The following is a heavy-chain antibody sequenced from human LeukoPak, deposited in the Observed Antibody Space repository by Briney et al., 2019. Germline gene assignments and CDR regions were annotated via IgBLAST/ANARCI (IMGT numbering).Heavy chain of an antibody. CDR2: IYSGDSDT. V-gene: IGHV5-51*01. Sequence: GESLKISCKGSGYSFTSYWIGWVRPMPGKGPEWMGIIYSGDSDTRYSALFQGQVTISADKSICTAYLQWSSLKASDTAMYYVARQQDGGAYGDYEDHFDYWGQRNLVIVSS. J-gene: IGHJ4*02. D-gene: IGHD4-17*01. CDR3: ARQQDGGAYGDYEDHFDY. CDR1: GYSFTSYW.